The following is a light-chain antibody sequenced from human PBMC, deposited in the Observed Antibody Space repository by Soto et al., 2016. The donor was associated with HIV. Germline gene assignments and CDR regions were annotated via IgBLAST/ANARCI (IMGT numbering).Light chain of an antibody. CDR3: QVWDRGTEIVA. J-gene: IGLJ2*01. V-gene: IGLV3-21*03. CDR1: NIGSKS. Sequence: SYVVTQPPSVSVAPGKTAIITCGGNNIGSKSVHWYQQKPGQAPVLVVYDDSERPSGIPDRFSGSNSANTATLTITRVEAGDEADFYCQVWDRGTEIVAFGGGTKVTVL. CDR2: DDS.